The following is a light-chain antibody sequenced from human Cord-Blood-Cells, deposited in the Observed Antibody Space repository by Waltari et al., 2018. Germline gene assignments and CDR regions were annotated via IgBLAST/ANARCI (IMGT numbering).Light chain of an antibody. V-gene: IGLV2-23*01. CDR3: CSYAGSSTLV. CDR2: EGS. J-gene: IGLJ3*02. Sequence: QSALTQPASVSGSPGQSITISCTGTSSDVGSYNLVSWDQQHPGKAPKLMIYEGSKRPSGVSNRFSGSKSGNTASRTISGLQAEDEADYYCCSYAGSSTLVFGGGTKLTVL. CDR1: SSDVGSYNL.